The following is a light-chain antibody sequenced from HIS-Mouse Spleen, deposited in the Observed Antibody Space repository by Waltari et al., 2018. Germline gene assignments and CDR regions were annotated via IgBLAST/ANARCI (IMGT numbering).Light chain of an antibody. J-gene: IGLJ3*02. CDR1: SSVVGSYNL. V-gene: IGLV2-23*01. CDR3: CSYAGSSTYWV. Sequence: QSALTQPASVSGSPGQSITISCTGPSSVVGSYNLVSWYQQHPGQAPKPMIYEGSKRPSGGSNRFSGSKSGNTASLTISGLQAEDEADYYCCSYAGSSTYWVFGGGTKLTVL. CDR2: EGS.